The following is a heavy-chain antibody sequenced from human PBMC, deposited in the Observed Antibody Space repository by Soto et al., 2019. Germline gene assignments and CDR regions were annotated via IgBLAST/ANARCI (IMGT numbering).Heavy chain of an antibody. D-gene: IGHD3-16*01. Sequence: SETLSLTCTVSGGSISSGGYYWSWIRQHPGKGLEWIGYIYYSGSTYYNPSLKSRVTISVDTSKNQFSLKLSSVTAADTAVYYCARKLSSHNIWGYYYYGMDVWGQGTTVTVSS. V-gene: IGHV4-31*03. CDR2: IYYSGST. J-gene: IGHJ6*02. CDR1: GGSISSGGYY. CDR3: ARKLSSHNIWGYYYYGMDV.